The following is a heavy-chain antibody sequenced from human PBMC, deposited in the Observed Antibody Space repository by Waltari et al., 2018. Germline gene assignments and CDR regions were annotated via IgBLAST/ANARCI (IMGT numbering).Heavy chain of an antibody. Sequence: VQLQESGPGLVKPSGTLSLTCAVSGVSIGSGNCWNWVRQSPGKGLEWIGQIYQNGKTNYNPSLKSRVTISLDRPKNQFSLRLTSLTAADTAVYYCARRTSWSLYYLDNWGHGSLVTVSS. CDR3: ARRTSWSLYYLDN. CDR2: IYQNGKT. J-gene: IGHJ4*01. D-gene: IGHD6-13*01. CDR1: GVSIGSGNC. V-gene: IGHV4-4*02.